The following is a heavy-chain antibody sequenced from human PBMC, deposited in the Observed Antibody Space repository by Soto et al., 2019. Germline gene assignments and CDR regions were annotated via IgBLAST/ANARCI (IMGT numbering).Heavy chain of an antibody. Sequence: QVQLVQSGAEVKKPGASVKVSCRASGYTFTGHYMHWVRQAPGQGLEWMGWIDPNSGDTKYTQKFQGGVTMTRDTSISTAYMELSRLRSDDTALYFCARDLGEWELAFDCWGQGTLVTVSS. CDR1: GYTFTGHY. J-gene: IGHJ4*02. D-gene: IGHD1-26*01. CDR2: IDPNSGDT. CDR3: ARDLGEWELAFDC. V-gene: IGHV1-2*02.